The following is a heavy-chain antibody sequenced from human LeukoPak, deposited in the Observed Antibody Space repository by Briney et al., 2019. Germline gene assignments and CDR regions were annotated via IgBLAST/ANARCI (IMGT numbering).Heavy chain of an antibody. CDR2: IYTSGNT. CDR3: ARDRPAVGIFDY. J-gene: IGHJ4*02. CDR1: GGSISSNY. Sequence: SETLSLTCSVSGGSISSNYWSWIRQPAGKGLEWIGRIYTSGNTNYNPSLKSRVTVSLDTSKNHFSLKLSSVTAADTAVNYCARDRPAVGIFDYWGQGTLVIVSS. V-gene: IGHV4-4*07. D-gene: IGHD6-13*01.